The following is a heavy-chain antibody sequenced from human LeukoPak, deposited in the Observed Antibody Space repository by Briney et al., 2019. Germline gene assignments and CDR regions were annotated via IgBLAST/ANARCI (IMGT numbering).Heavy chain of an antibody. CDR3: ARLLRRLLWFEPVGY. V-gene: IGHV3-73*01. CDR1: GFTFSGSA. Sequence: TGGSLRLSCAASGFTFSGSAMHWVRQASGKGLERVGRIRSKANSYATAYAASVKGRFTISRDDSKNTAYLQMNSLKTEDTAVYYCARLLRRLLWFEPVGYWGQGTLVTVSS. CDR2: IRSKANSYAT. J-gene: IGHJ4*02. D-gene: IGHD3-10*01.